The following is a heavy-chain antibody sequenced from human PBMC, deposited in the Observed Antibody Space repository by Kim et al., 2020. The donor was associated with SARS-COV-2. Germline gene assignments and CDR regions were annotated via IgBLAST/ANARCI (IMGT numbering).Heavy chain of an antibody. CDR1: GYTFTSYG. CDR2: ISAYNGNT. Sequence: ASVKVSCKASGYTFTSYGISWVRQAPGQGLEWMGWISAYNGNTNYAQKLQGRATRTTDTSTSTAYMELRSLRSDDTAVYYCARDYDSSGYYYVISPYYFDYWGQGTLFTVSS. V-gene: IGHV1-18*01. J-gene: IGHJ4*02. D-gene: IGHD3-22*01. CDR3: ARDYDSSGYYYVISPYYFDY.